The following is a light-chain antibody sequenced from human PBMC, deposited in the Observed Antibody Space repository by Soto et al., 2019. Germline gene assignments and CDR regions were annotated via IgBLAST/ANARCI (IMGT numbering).Light chain of an antibody. V-gene: IGLV2-8*01. CDR2: EVN. J-gene: IGLJ2*01. CDR1: SSDIGAYDY. Sequence: QSALTQPPSASGSLGQSVTISCTGTSSDIGAYDYVSWYQQHPGKVPKLIIYEVNKRPSGVPDRFSGSKSGNTASLTVSGLQADDEADYYCNSDAGSDHFVVFGGGTKLTVL. CDR3: NSDAGSDHFVV.